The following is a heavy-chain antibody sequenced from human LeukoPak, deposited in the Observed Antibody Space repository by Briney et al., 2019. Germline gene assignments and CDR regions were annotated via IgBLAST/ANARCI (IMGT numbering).Heavy chain of an antibody. CDR2: INHSGST. CDR3: ARGLSRDCSGGSCYSGYFDY. V-gene: IGHV4-34*01. J-gene: IGHJ4*02. Sequence: PSETLSLTCAVYGGSFSGYYWSWIRQPPGKGLEWIGEINHSGSTNYNPSLKSRVTISVDTSKNQFSLKLSSVTAADTAVYYCARGLSRDCSGGSCYSGYFDYWGQGTLVTVSS. CDR1: GGSFSGYY. D-gene: IGHD2-15*01.